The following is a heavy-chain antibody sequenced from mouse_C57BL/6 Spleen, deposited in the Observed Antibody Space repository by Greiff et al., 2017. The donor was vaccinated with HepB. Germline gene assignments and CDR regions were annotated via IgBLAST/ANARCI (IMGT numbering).Heavy chain of an antibody. J-gene: IGHJ3*01. CDR3: ARGNIYYDYDGFAY. CDR2: INPGSGGT. CDR1: GYAFTNYL. Sequence: VQLQQSGAELVRPGTSVKVSCKASGYAFTNYLIEWVKQRPGQGLEWIGVINPGSGGTNYNEKFKGKATLTADKSSSTAYMQLSSLTSEDSAVYFCARGNIYYDYDGFAYWGQGTLVTVSA. V-gene: IGHV1-54*01. D-gene: IGHD2-4*01.